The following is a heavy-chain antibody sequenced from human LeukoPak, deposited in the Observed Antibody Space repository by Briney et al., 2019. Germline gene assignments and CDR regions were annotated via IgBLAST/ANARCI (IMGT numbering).Heavy chain of an antibody. D-gene: IGHD2-2*01. CDR3: ATFAGVVPGGLLL. V-gene: IGHV3-7*01. CDR1: GFTSSAFW. CDR2: TKKDGTEN. Sequence: GRSLRLSWVPSGFTSSAFWMSWVRRPPGEGLKWVAKTKKDGTENEYVDSVNGRFTIFRDNAKNSVFLQMNSLRAEDTAVYYCATFAGVVPGGLLLWGKGTTVIVSS. J-gene: IGHJ6*04.